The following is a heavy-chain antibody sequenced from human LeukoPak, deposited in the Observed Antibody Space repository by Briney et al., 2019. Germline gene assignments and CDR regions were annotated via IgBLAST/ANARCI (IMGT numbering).Heavy chain of an antibody. J-gene: IGHJ4*02. CDR3: ARDVSGYGHFDY. D-gene: IGHD5-12*01. V-gene: IGHV4-31*03. CDR1: GGSISSGVHY. Sequence: PSETLSLTCTVSGGSISSGVHYWSWIRQYPGKGLEWIGYIYYSGNTYYNPSLRSRIIMSVDTSRNQFSLRVNSVTAADTAMYYCARDVSGYGHFDYWGQGTLVTASS. CDR2: IYYSGNT.